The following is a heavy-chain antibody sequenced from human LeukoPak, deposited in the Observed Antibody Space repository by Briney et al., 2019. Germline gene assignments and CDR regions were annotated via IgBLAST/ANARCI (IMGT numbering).Heavy chain of an antibody. CDR1: GFTFSSYA. V-gene: IGHV3-23*01. Sequence: GGSLRLSCAASGFTFSSYAMSWVRQAPGKGLEWVSAISGSGGSTSYAQKFQGRVTMTRDTSTSTVYMELSSLRSEDTAVYYCARAGSRPWEYYFDYWGQGTLVTVSS. CDR2: ISGSGGST. CDR3: ARAGSRPWEYYFDY. D-gene: IGHD1-26*01. J-gene: IGHJ4*02.